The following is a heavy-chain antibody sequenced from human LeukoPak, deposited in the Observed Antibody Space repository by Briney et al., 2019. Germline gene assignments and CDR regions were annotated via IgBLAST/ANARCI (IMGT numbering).Heavy chain of an antibody. D-gene: IGHD3-9*01. CDR3: AMILRYFDWFPIGAFDI. CDR2: ISGSGGST. J-gene: IGHJ3*02. CDR1: GFTFSSYA. Sequence: PGGALRLSCAASGFTFSSYAMSWVRQAPGKGLEWVSAISGSGGSTYYADSVKGRFTISRDNSKNTLYLQMNSLRAEDTAVYYCAMILRYFDWFPIGAFDIWGQGTMVTVSS. V-gene: IGHV3-23*01.